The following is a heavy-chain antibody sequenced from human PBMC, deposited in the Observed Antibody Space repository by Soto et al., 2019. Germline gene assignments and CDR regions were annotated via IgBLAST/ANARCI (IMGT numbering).Heavy chain of an antibody. CDR3: ARDRARFFDY. CDR1: GFTVSSNY. Sequence: GGSLRLSCAASGFTVSSNYMSWVRQAPGKGLEWVSVIYSGGSTYYADSVKGRFTISRDSSRNTLYLQMNSLRAEDTAVYYCARDRARFFDYWGQGTLVTVSS. CDR2: IYSGGST. D-gene: IGHD3-10*01. V-gene: IGHV3-53*05. J-gene: IGHJ4*02.